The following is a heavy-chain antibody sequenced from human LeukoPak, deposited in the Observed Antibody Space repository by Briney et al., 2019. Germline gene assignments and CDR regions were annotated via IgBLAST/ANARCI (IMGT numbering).Heavy chain of an antibody. J-gene: IGHJ3*02. CDR3: ARAPPVIAVAGSAFDI. Sequence: PSETLSLTCTVSGGSIIRGGYYWSWIRQHPGKGLEWIGYIYYSGSTYYSPSLKSRVIISVDTSKKQFSLKLSSLTAADTAVYYCARAPPVIAVAGSAFDIWGQGTVVTVSS. CDR1: GGSIIRGGYY. V-gene: IGHV4-31*03. CDR2: IYYSGST. D-gene: IGHD6-19*01.